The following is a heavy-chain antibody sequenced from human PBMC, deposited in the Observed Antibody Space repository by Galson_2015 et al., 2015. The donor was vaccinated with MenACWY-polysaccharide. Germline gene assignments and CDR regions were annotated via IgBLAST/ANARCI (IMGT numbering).Heavy chain of an antibody. J-gene: IGHJ5*01. CDR1: GGSMSSSY. D-gene: IGHD3-22*01. Sequence: SATLSLTCPVYGGSMSSSYWGWIRQPPGKGMEWLGYMHTSGRGNYNPSLKSRVSVSVDTSKTQYSLKLRSVTTAETAVSYCARIWGMNRRNYYIYGWFDSWGQGTLVTVSS. V-gene: IGHV4-4*09. CDR3: ARIWGMNRRNYYIYGWFDS. CDR2: MHTSGRG.